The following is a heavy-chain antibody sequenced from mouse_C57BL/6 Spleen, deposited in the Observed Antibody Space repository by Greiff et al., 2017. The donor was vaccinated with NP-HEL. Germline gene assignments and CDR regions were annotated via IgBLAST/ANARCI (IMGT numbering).Heavy chain of an antibody. D-gene: IGHD2-9*01. J-gene: IGHJ1*03. CDR2: IHPNSGST. CDR3: ARVPSYYGYDEGYFDV. Sequence: VQLQQPGAELVKPGASVKLSCKASGYTFTSYWMHWVKQRPGQGLEWIGMIHPNSGSTNYNEKFKSKATLTVDKSSSTAYMQLSSLTSEDSAVYYCARVPSYYGYDEGYFDVWGTGTTVTVSS. CDR1: GYTFTSYW. V-gene: IGHV1-64*01.